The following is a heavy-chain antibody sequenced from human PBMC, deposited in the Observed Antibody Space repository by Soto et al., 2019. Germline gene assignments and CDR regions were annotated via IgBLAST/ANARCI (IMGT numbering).Heavy chain of an antibody. CDR1: GFTFSSYA. CDR2: ISGSGSTI. V-gene: IGHV3-23*01. CDR3: AKVFYYYDSSGYYYFDY. Sequence: GGSLRLSCAASGFTFSSYAVSWVRQAPGKGPEWISSISGSGSTIYYADSVKGRFTISRDNSKNTLYLQMSSLRAEDTAVYYCAKVFYYYDSSGYYYFDYWGRGTLVTVSS. D-gene: IGHD3-22*01. J-gene: IGHJ4*02.